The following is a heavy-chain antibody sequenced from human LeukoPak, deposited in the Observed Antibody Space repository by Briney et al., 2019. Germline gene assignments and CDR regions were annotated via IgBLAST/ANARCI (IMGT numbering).Heavy chain of an antibody. Sequence: KTPETLSLTCTVSGGSSSSYYWSWIRQPPGKGLEWIGYIYYSGSTNYNPSLRRRVTISVDTSRNQFSLQLNSVTAADTAVYYCARTPAGPPYYYMDVWGKGTTVTVSS. J-gene: IGHJ6*03. CDR2: IYYSGST. CDR3: ARTPAGPPYYYMDV. D-gene: IGHD6-13*01. CDR1: GGSSSSYY. V-gene: IGHV4-59*01.